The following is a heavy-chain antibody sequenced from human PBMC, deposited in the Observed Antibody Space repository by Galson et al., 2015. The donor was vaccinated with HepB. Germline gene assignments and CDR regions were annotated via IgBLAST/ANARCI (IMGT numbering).Heavy chain of an antibody. D-gene: IGHD3-16*02. CDR3: VRDGPMITFGGVISRPAGDY. CDR1: GYTFTSYG. J-gene: IGHJ4*02. CDR2: ISAYNGNT. V-gene: IGHV1-18*04. Sequence: SVKVSCKASGYTFTSYGISWVRQAPGQGLEWMGWISAYNGNTNYAQKLQGRVTMTTDTSTSTAYMELRSLRSDDTAVYYCVRDGPMITFGGVISRPAGDYWGQGTLVTVSS.